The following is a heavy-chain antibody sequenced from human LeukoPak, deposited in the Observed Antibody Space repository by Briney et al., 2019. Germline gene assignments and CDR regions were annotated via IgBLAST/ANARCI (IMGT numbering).Heavy chain of an antibody. D-gene: IGHD3-9*01. CDR1: GFTFSSYE. V-gene: IGHV3-48*03. CDR2: ISSIGSTI. Sequence: GGSLRLSCAASGFTFSSYEMNWVREARGNKMDKPSYISSIGSTIYYADSVKGRFTISRDNAKNSLYLQMNSLRAEDTAVYYCARDPVRYFDWLHGDYGMDVWGKGTTVTVSS. CDR3: ARDPVRYFDWLHGDYGMDV. J-gene: IGHJ6*04.